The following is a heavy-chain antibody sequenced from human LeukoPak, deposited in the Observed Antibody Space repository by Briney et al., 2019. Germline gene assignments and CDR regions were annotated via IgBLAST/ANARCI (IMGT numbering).Heavy chain of an antibody. CDR2: ISATGGST. CDR1: GFTFNIYA. V-gene: IGHV3-23*01. D-gene: IGHD2-2*01. J-gene: IGHJ4*02. Sequence: GGSLRLSCGASGFTFNIYAMTWVRQAPGKGLEWVSTISATGGSTYYADSVKGRFTISRDNAKNSLYLQMNSLRAEDTAVYYCAGGSTWIIDHWGQGTLVTVAS. CDR3: AGGSTWIIDH.